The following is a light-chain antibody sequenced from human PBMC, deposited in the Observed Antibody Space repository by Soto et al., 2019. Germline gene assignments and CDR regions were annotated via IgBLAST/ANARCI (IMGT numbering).Light chain of an antibody. CDR3: SSYAGSNNLV. Sequence: SALTQPPSASGSPGQSVTISCTGTSSDVGDYNHVSWYQQHLGKAPKLMLYEVTKRPSGVPHRFSGSKSGNTASLTVSGLQAEDEADYYCSSYAGSNNLVFGGGTKLPVL. V-gene: IGLV2-8*01. J-gene: IGLJ3*02. CDR2: EVT. CDR1: SSDVGDYNH.